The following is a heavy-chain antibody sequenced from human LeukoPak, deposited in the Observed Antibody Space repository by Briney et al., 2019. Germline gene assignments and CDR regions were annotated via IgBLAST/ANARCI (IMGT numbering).Heavy chain of an antibody. Sequence: SGGSLRLSCAASGLAFSSYAMSWVLHAPGKGLEWVSAISGSGGSTYYADSVKGRFTISRDNSKNTLYLQMNSLRAEDTAVYYCAKEGPLGDFWGQGTLVTVSS. CDR3: AKEGPLGDF. CDR1: GLAFSSYA. CDR2: ISGSGGST. D-gene: IGHD3-16*01. V-gene: IGHV3-23*01. J-gene: IGHJ4*02.